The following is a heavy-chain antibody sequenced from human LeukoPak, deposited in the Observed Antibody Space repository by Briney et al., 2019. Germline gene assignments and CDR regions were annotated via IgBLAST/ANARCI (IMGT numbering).Heavy chain of an antibody. D-gene: IGHD6-13*01. CDR3: AGIAKKGIAAAGTAGYYYYYYMDV. Sequence: SETLSLTCNVSGESISSHYWSWTRQSPGKGLEWIGYITNSGTTKFNPSLKSRVTISVDTSKNQFSLKLSSVTAADTAVYYCAGIAKKGIAAAGTAGYYYYYYMDVWGKGTTVTISS. CDR2: ITNSGTT. J-gene: IGHJ6*03. V-gene: IGHV4-4*08. CDR1: GESISSHY.